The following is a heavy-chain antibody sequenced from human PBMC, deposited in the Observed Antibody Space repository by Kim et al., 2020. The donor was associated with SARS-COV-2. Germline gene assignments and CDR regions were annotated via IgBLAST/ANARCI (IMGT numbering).Heavy chain of an antibody. CDR1: GFTFSSYA. CDR2: ISGSGGST. D-gene: IGHD3-22*01. CDR3: AKPYYYDSSGYYEEGDYWYFHL. V-gene: IGHV3-23*01. Sequence: GGSLRLSCAASGFTFSSYAMSWVRQAPGKGLEWVSAISGSGGSTYYADSVKGRFTISRDNSKNTLYLQMNSLRAEDTAVYYCAKPYYYDSSGYYEEGDYWYFHLWGRGTLVTVSS. J-gene: IGHJ2*01.